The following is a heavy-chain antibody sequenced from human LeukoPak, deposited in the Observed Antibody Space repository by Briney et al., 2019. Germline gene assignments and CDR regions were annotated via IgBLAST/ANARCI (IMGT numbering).Heavy chain of an antibody. D-gene: IGHD2/OR15-2a*01. CDR1: GFTFYSHV. J-gene: IGHJ6*02. CDR3: AKGGRILLKNFGLDV. V-gene: IGHV3-23*01. Sequence: GGSLRLSCVASGFTFYSHVMSWVRQAPGMGLEWVSAISGSGVTTFYADSMKGRFTISGDNSKNTLYLQMNSLRAEDTAVYYCAKGGRILLKNFGLDVWGQGTTVTVSS. CDR2: ISGSGVTT.